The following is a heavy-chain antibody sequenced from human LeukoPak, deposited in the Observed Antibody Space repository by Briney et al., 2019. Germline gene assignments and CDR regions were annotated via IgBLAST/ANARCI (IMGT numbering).Heavy chain of an antibody. D-gene: IGHD4-17*01. CDR3: ARGYGDYGSDYFDY. CDR2: INTDGSST. CDR1: GFTFSSYW. V-gene: IGHV3-74*01. Sequence: GSLRLSCAASGFTFSSYWMHWVRQAPGKGLVWVSRINTDGSSTSYADSVKGRFTISRDNAKNTLYLQMNSLRAEDTAVYYCARGYGDYGSDYFDYWGQGTLVTVSS. J-gene: IGHJ4*02.